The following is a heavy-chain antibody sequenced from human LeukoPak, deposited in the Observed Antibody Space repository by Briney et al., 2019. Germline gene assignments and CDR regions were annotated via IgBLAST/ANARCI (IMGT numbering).Heavy chain of an antibody. D-gene: IGHD5-12*01. Sequence: ASVKVSCKASGYTFTSYYMHWVRQAPGQGVEWMGIINPSGGSTSYAQKFQGRVTMTRDTSTSTVYMELSSLRSEDTAVYYCTRAGGSGYDLGYWGQGTLVTVSS. CDR3: TRAGGSGYDLGY. V-gene: IGHV1-46*03. J-gene: IGHJ4*02. CDR1: GYTFTSYY. CDR2: INPSGGST.